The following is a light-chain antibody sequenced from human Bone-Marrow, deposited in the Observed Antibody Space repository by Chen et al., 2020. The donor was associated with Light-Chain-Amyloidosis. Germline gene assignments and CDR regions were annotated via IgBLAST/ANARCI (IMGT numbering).Light chain of an antibody. CDR2: DIS. CDR3: WSYEGNYWV. Sequence: QSALTQPRSVSGSPGQSVTISCTGTSRDVGGYDSVSWYQQYPGKAPKLMIYDISKRPSGVPDRYSASKSGITASLTISWLQAEEEADYYCWSYEGNYWVFGGGTKLTVL. V-gene: IGLV2-11*01. CDR1: SRDVGGYDS. J-gene: IGLJ3*02.